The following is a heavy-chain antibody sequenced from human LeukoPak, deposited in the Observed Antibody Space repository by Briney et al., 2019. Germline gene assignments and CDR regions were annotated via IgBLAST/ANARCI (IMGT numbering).Heavy chain of an antibody. CDR2: IYYSGST. Sequence: SETLSLTCTVSGGSISSSSYYWGWIRQPPGKGLEWIGSIYYSGSTYYNPSLKSRVTISVDTSKNQFSLKLSSMTAADTAVYYCARQSRTQYRNDILTGYYFDYWGQGTLVTVSS. V-gene: IGHV4-39*01. D-gene: IGHD3-9*01. CDR1: GGSISSSSYY. J-gene: IGHJ4*02. CDR3: ARQSRTQYRNDILTGYYFDY.